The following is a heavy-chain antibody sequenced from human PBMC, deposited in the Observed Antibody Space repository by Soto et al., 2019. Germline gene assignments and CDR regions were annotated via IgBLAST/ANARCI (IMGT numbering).Heavy chain of an antibody. CDR3: ARDFGTVYSDSSGYHHRVACDH. Sequence: SANLSLTSSFSGDSISSSGYYWGWIRQPPGKGLEWIGTIYYSGDTYYNPSPKSRVTISVDTSKNKFSLRLRSVTAEDKAVYYCARDFGTVYSDSSGYHHRVACDHWGQ. V-gene: IGHV4-39*02. D-gene: IGHD3-22*01. CDR2: IYYSGDT. CDR1: GDSISSSGYY. J-gene: IGHJ5*02.